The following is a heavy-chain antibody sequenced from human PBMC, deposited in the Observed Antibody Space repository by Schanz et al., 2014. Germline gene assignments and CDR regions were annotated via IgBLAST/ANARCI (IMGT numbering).Heavy chain of an antibody. CDR2: INPSGGST. Sequence: GPGVKEPGASVKVSCEASRYTFNTYGLNWVRQAPGQGLEWMGMINPSGGSTTYAQKFQGRITVTTDTSTSTVYLELSSLRSDDTAVYYCGRGFSRSYIDFWGQGTLITVSS. CDR1: RYTFNTYG. J-gene: IGHJ4*02. CDR3: GRGFSRSYIDF. V-gene: IGHV1-46*03. D-gene: IGHD6-6*01.